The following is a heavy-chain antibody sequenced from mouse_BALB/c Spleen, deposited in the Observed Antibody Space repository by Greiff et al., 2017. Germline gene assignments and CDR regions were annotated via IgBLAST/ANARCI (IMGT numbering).Heavy chain of an antibody. V-gene: IGHV5-17*02. J-gene: IGHJ2*01. CDR3: ARYYGSSYPFDY. Sequence: EVQGVESGGGLVQPGGSRKLSCAASGFTFSSFGMHWVRQAPEKGLEWVAYISSGSSTIYYADTVKGRFTISRDNPKNTLFLQMTSLRSEDTAMYYCARYYGSSYPFDYWGQGTTLTVSS. D-gene: IGHD1-1*01. CDR1: GFTFSSFG. CDR2: ISSGSSTI.